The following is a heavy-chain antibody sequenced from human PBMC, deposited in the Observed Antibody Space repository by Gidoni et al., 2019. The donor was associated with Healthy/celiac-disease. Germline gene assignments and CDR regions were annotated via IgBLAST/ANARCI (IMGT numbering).Heavy chain of an antibody. CDR1: RFTFSSYG. D-gene: IGHD3-22*01. Sequence: QVPLVESRVGVVQPARALRLSCAASRFTFSSYGMHWVRQAPGKGLEWGAVRWYDGSNEYYADSVKGRFTISRDNSKNTLYLQMNSLRAEDTAVYYCARDHYDSRHYDYWGQGTLVTVSS. CDR2: RWYDGSNE. V-gene: IGHV3-33*01. J-gene: IGHJ4*02. CDR3: ARDHYDSRHYDY.